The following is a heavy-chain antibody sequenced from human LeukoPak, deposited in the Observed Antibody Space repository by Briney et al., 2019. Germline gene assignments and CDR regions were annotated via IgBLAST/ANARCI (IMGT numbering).Heavy chain of an antibody. V-gene: IGHV1-69*04. CDR2: IIPILGIA. D-gene: IGHD5-18*01. CDR3: ARSTAMDTRPFDY. J-gene: IGHJ4*02. Sequence: ASVKVSCKASGGTFSSYAISWVRQAPGQGLEWMGRIIPILGIANYAQKFQGRVTITADKSTSTAYMEPSSLRSEDTAVYYCARSTAMDTRPFDYWGQGTLVTVSS. CDR1: GGTFSSYA.